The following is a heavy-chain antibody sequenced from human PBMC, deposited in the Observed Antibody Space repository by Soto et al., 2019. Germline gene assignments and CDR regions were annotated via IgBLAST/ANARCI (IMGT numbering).Heavy chain of an antibody. D-gene: IGHD4-17*01. V-gene: IGHV1-46*01. CDR1: GYIFTDYY. Sequence: ASVKVSCKASGYIFTDYYMHLVRQAPGQGLEXMGIXNXSXGXTXYXXXXQGRVTMTRDTSTSTVYMELSSLRSEDTAVYYCARGPPLRWFFDYWGQGTLVTVSS. CDR3: ARGPPLRWFFDY. CDR2: XNXSXGXT. J-gene: IGHJ4*02.